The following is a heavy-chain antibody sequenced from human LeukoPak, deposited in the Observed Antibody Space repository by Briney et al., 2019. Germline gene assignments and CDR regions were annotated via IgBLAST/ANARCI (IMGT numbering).Heavy chain of an antibody. V-gene: IGHV4-4*07. CDR3: ARDGIPTIFEDGMDV. CDR2: IYTSGST. D-gene: IGHD3-3*01. J-gene: IGHJ6*02. Sequence: SETLSLTCTVSGGSISSYYWSWIRQPAGKGLEWIGRIYTSGSTNYNPSLKSRVTMSVDTSKNQFSLKLSSVTAADTAVYYCARDGIPTIFEDGMDVWGQGTTVTVSS. CDR1: GGSISSYY.